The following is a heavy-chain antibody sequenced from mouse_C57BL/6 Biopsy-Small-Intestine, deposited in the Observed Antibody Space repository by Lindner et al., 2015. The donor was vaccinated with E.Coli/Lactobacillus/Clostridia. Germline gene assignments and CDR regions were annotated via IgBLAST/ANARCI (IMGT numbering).Heavy chain of an antibody. CDR1: GFSFNTYA. CDR2: IRSKSNNYAT. J-gene: IGHJ1*03. CDR3: VRHADYYGRGYFDV. Sequence: VQLQESGGGLVQPKGSLKLSCAASGFSFNTYAMNWVRQAPGKGLEWVARIRSKSNNYATYYADSVKDRFTISRDDSESMLYLQMNNLKTEDTAMYYCVRHADYYGRGYFDVWGTGTTVTVSS. V-gene: IGHV10-1*01. D-gene: IGHD1-1*01.